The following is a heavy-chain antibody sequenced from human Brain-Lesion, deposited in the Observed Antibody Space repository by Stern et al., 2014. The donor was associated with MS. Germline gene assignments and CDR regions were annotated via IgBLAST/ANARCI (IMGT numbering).Heavy chain of an antibody. Sequence: QMQLQESGPGLVKPSQTLSLSCTVSGGSISSGGYYWSWIRQPAGKGLEWIGRIFNSGSTSYNPSLKSRVNISIDTSKNQFSLRLNSIPAADTAVYYCARGRVVPGFQYYATDVWGQGTTVIVSS. CDR3: ARGRVVPGFQYYATDV. CDR2: IFNSGST. V-gene: IGHV4-61*02. J-gene: IGHJ6*02. CDR1: GGSISSGGYY. D-gene: IGHD2-2*01.